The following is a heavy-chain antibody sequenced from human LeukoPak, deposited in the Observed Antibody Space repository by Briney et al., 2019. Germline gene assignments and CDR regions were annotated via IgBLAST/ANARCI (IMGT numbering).Heavy chain of an antibody. J-gene: IGHJ4*02. CDR2: FFYSGST. V-gene: IGHV4-59*11. D-gene: IGHD3-22*01. Sequence: SETLSLTCTVSGGSISGHYWTWIRQPPGRGLERIGFFFYSGSTNYNPPLKSRVTMSVDTSKSQFSLRLSSVTTADTAVYYCARGAGSAYYPYYFDYWGQGTPVTVSS. CDR1: GGSISGHY. CDR3: ARGAGSAYYPYYFDY.